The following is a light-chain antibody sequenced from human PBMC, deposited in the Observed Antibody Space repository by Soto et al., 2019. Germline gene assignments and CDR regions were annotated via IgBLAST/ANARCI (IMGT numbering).Light chain of an antibody. CDR3: QQYDNLPLI. CDR2: DAS. J-gene: IGKJ5*01. CDR1: HDIRKY. Sequence: IQMTQSTSSLSASVGDRVAITCQATHDIRKYLNWYQQKPGKAPKLLIYDASSLETGVPSRFSGSGSGTDFTFTISSLQPEDFATYYCQQYDNLPLIFGQGTRLEIK. V-gene: IGKV1-33*01.